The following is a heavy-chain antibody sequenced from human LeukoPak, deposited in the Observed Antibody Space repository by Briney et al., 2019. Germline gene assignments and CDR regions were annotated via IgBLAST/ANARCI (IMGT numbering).Heavy chain of an antibody. CDR3: AREGDFWSGHRCYFDY. CDR1: GYTFTSYA. V-gene: IGHV1-3*02. Sequence: ASVKVSCKASGYTFTSYAMHWVRQAPGQRLEWMGWSNAGNGNTKYSQEFQGRVTITRDTSASTAYMELSSLRSEDMAVYYCAREGDFWSGHRCYFDYWGQGTLVTVSS. CDR2: SNAGNGNT. J-gene: IGHJ4*02. D-gene: IGHD3-3*01.